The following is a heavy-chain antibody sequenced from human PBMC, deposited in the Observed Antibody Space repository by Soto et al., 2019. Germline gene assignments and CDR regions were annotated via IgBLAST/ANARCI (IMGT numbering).Heavy chain of an antibody. Sequence: QVQLVQSGAEVKKPGSSVKVSCKASGGTFSSYAISWVRQAPGQGLEWMGGIIPIFGTANYAQKFQGRVTISADESTSSAYLELSSLRSEDTAVYYCASPTKPLYSYYGMDVWSQGTTVTVSS. CDR1: GGTFSSYA. CDR3: ASPTKPLYSYYGMDV. V-gene: IGHV1-69*12. CDR2: IIPIFGTA. D-gene: IGHD1-1*01. J-gene: IGHJ6*02.